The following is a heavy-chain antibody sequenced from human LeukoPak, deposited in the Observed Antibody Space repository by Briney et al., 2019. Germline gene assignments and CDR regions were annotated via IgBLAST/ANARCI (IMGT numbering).Heavy chain of an antibody. Sequence: GGSLRLSCAASGFTFSDYYMSWIRQAPGKGLGWVSYISSGGSTIYYADSVKGRFTISRDNAKNSLYLQMNSLRAEDTAVYYCARDHCEQYYFDYWGQGTLVTVSS. J-gene: IGHJ4*02. D-gene: IGHD1/OR15-1a*01. CDR1: GFTFSDYY. CDR3: ARDHCEQYYFDY. CDR2: ISSGGSTI. V-gene: IGHV3-11*01.